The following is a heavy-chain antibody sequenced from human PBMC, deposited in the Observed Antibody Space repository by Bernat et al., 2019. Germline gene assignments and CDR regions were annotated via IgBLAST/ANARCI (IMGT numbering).Heavy chain of an antibody. V-gene: IGHV3-21*01. J-gene: IGHJ4*02. CDR2: ISSSSSYI. CDR1: GFTFSRYG. Sequence: EVQLVESGGGLVQPGGSLRLSCAASGFTFSRYGMTWVRQAPGKGLEWVSSISSSSSYIYYADSVKGRFTISRDNAKNSLYLQMNSLRAEDTAVYYGARDTKVSHLPGEFDYWGQGTLVTVSS. CDR3: ARDTKVSHLPGEFDY. D-gene: IGHD1-14*01.